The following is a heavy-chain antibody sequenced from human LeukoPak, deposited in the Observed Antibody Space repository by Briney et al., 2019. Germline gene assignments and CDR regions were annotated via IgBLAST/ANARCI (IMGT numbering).Heavy chain of an antibody. CDR2: ISSSSSTI. D-gene: IGHD3-22*01. J-gene: IGHJ3*02. CDR3: ATLTYYYDSSGPADAFDI. V-gene: IGHV3-48*01. CDR1: GFTFSSYS. Sequence: GGSLRLSCAASGFTFSSYSMNWVRRAPGKGLEWVSYISSSSSTIYYADSVKGRFTISRDNAKNSLYLQMNSLRAEDTAVYYCATLTYYYDSSGPADAFDIWGQGTMVTVSS.